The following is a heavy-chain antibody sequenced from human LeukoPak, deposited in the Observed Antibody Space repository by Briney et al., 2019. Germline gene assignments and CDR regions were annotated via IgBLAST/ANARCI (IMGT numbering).Heavy chain of an antibody. CDR3: ARGVPATIRGGSNYFDF. CDR2: IIPILDSA. V-gene: IGHV1-69*13. CDR1: GDTFNSYE. D-gene: IGHD2-2*02. Sequence: GASVKFSCKDSGDTFNSYEITWVRQAPGQGLEWVGGIIPILDSAKYAQKFQGRVTITADESSKTAYMELSSLTSEDTAIYYCARGVPATIRGGSNYFDFWGQGTLVTVSS. J-gene: IGHJ4*02.